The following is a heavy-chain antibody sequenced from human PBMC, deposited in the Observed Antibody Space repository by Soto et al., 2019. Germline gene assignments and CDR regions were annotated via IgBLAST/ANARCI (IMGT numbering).Heavy chain of an antibody. V-gene: IGHV4-39*01. Sequence: QLQLQESGPGLVKPSETLSLTCNVSGVSISDTSYYWGWIRQPPGKGLEWIGTIYFNGNTFYNPSLKSRLTISVDTSKNQISLRLTSVTAADTAVYYCARKWSYWGQGTLVAVSS. D-gene: IGHD2-15*01. CDR1: GVSISDTSYY. CDR2: IYFNGNT. CDR3: ARKWSY. J-gene: IGHJ4*02.